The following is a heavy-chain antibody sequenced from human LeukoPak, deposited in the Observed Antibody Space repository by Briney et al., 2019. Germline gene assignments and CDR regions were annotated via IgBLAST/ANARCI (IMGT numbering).Heavy chain of an antibody. Sequence: SETLSLTCTVSGGSMKSGSYYWSWIRQPAGKGLEWIGRIYTSGSTNYNPSLKSRVTMSVDTSKNQFSLKLSSVTAADTAVYYCARGQGIAVAGTHYYYYYMDVWGKGTTVTISS. CDR2: IYTSGST. D-gene: IGHD6-19*01. CDR3: ARGQGIAVAGTHYYYYYMDV. V-gene: IGHV4-61*02. J-gene: IGHJ6*03. CDR1: GGSMKSGSYY.